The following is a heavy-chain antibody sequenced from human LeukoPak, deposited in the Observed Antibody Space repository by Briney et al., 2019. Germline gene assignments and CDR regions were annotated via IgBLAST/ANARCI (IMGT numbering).Heavy chain of an antibody. CDR3: ARGVFGVGPLGWFDP. Sequence: PSETLSLTCTVSGGSVSSYYWSWIRQPAGKGLVWIGRIYTSGNTNYNPSLKSRVTMSVDTSKNQLSLKLSSVTAADTAVYYCARGVFGVGPLGWFDPWGQGTLVTVSS. D-gene: IGHD3-3*01. CDR1: GGSVSSYY. CDR2: IYTSGNT. V-gene: IGHV4-4*07. J-gene: IGHJ5*02.